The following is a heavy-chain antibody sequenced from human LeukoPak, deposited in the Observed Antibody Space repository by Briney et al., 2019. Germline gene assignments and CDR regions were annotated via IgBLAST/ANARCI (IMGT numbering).Heavy chain of an antibody. CDR1: GGTFSSYA. V-gene: IGHV1-69*04. CDR2: IIPILGIA. Sequence: GASVKVFCKASGGTFSSYAISWVRQAPGQGLEWMGRIIPILGIANYAQKFQGRVTITADKSTSTAYMELSSLRSEDTAVYYCARDPDSSGWYDLTDYWGQGTLVTVSS. D-gene: IGHD6-19*01. J-gene: IGHJ4*02. CDR3: ARDPDSSGWYDLTDY.